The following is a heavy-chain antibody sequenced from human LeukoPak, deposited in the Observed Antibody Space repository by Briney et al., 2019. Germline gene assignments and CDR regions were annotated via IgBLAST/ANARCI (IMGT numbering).Heavy chain of an antibody. CDR1: GFPFSSYA. J-gene: IGHJ4*02. Sequence: GGSLRLSCAAPGFPFSSYAMHWVRQAPGKGLEWVAVISYDGSNKYYADSVKGRFTISRDNSKNTLYLQMNSLRAEDTAVYYCARSWYFDYWGQGTLVTVSS. CDR3: ARSWYFDY. V-gene: IGHV3-30-3*01. CDR2: ISYDGSNK.